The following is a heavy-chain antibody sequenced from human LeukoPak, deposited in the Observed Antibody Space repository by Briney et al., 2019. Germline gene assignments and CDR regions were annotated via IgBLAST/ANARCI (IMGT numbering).Heavy chain of an antibody. V-gene: IGHV3-13*01. D-gene: IGHD5-24*01. CDR3: ARDLMMAGVTKASYYYYGMDV. J-gene: IGHJ6*02. CDR1: GFTFSSYD. CDR2: IGTAGDT. Sequence: GGSLRLSCAASGFTFSSYDMHWVRQATGKGLEWVSAIGTAGDTYYPGSVKGRFTISRENAKNSLYLQMNSLRAGDTAVYYCARDLMMAGVTKASYYYYGMDVWGQGTTVTVSS.